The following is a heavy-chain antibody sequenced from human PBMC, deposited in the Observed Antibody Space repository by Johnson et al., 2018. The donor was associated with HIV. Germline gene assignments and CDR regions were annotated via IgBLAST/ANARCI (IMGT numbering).Heavy chain of an antibody. D-gene: IGHD3-10*01. Sequence: QVQLVESGGGVVQPGRSLRLSCAASGFTFSSYAMHWVRQAPGKGLEWVAVISYDGSNKYYADSVKGRFTVSRDNSKNTLYVQRNSLSAEDTAVYYCASQVRGLWLGADAFDIWGQGTMVTVSS. V-gene: IGHV3-30*04. CDR3: ASQVRGLWLGADAFDI. CDR1: GFTFSSYA. J-gene: IGHJ3*02. CDR2: ISYDGSNK.